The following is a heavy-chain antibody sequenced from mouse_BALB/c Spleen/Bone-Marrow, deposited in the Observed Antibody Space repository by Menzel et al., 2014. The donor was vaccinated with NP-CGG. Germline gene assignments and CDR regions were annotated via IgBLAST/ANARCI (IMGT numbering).Heavy chain of an antibody. Sequence: VKLMESGAELVRPGTSVEVSCKASGYAFSDXLXEWLXQRPXXGXXWIXVINPGSGSTNQNEKFKDKATLTADTSSNTAYMELSSLTSDDSAVYFCARYDGYLDYWGQGTTLTVSS. CDR2: INPGSGST. CDR1: GYAFSDXL. J-gene: IGHJ2*01. V-gene: IGHV1-54*01. CDR3: ARYDGYLDY. D-gene: IGHD2-3*01.